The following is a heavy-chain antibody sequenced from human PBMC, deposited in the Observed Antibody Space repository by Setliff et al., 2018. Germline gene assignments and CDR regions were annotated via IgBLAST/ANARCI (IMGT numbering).Heavy chain of an antibody. D-gene: IGHD4-17*01. CDR1: GFIFKNHA. V-gene: IGHV3-23*01. Sequence: PGGSLRLSCEASGFIFKNHALTWVRQVPGKGLEWVSAVSGGGDYTYYADSVKGRFTISRDNSKNTVYLHIKSLRADDTAVYYCAKLIYGDYRTPCDYWGQGTLVTVSS. CDR2: VSGGGDYT. CDR3: AKLIYGDYRTPCDY. J-gene: IGHJ4*02.